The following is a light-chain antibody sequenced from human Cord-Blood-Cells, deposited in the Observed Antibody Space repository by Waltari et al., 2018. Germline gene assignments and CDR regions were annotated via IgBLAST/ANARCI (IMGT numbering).Light chain of an antibody. V-gene: IGKV1-39*01. CDR2: AAS. CDR1: QSISSY. Sequence: DIQMTQSPSSLSASVGDRVTITCRGSQSISSYLNWYQQKPGKAPKLLIYAASRLQSGVPSRFSCSGSGTDFTLTISSLQPEDFATYYCQQSYRTPWTFGQGTKVEIK. J-gene: IGKJ1*01. CDR3: QQSYRTPWT.